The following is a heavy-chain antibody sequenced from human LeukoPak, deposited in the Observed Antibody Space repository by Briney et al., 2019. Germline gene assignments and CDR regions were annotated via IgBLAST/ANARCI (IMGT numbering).Heavy chain of an antibody. CDR3: AKDQGPHGDPADDAFDI. CDR2: TSYDGTNK. V-gene: IGHV3-30*18. Sequence: PGGSLRLSCAASGFPFSSYGMHWVRQAPGKGLEWVAVTSYDGTNKYYADSVKGRFTISRDNSKNTLYLQMNSLRAEDTAVYYCAKDQGPHGDPADDAFDIWGQGTMVTVSS. CDR1: GFPFSSYG. J-gene: IGHJ3*02. D-gene: IGHD4-17*01.